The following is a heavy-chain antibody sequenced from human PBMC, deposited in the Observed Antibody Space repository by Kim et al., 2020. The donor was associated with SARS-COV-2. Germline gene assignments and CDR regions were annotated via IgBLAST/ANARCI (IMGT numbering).Heavy chain of an antibody. J-gene: IGHJ2*01. Sequence: SETLSLTCTVSGGSISSSSYYWGWIRQPPGKGLEWIGSIYYSGSTYYNPSLKSRVTISVDTSKNQFSLKLSSVTAADTAVYYCARDSSYWYYWYFDLWGRGTLVTVSS. CDR3: ARDSSYWYYWYFDL. V-gene: IGHV4-39*02. D-gene: IGHD1-26*01. CDR1: GGSISSSSYY. CDR2: IYYSGST.